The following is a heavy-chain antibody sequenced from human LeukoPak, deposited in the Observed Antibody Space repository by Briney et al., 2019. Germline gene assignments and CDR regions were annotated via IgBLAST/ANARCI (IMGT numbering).Heavy chain of an antibody. Sequence: ASVQVSCKASGYTFTGYYMHWVRQAPGQGLKWMGWINPNSGGTNYAQKFQGRVTMTRDTSISTAYMELSRLRSDDSAVYYCARDDKSYDFWSGYYAFDIWGQGTMVTVSS. CDR1: GYTFTGYY. V-gene: IGHV1-2*02. CDR3: ARDDKSYDFWSGYYAFDI. D-gene: IGHD3-3*01. CDR2: INPNSGGT. J-gene: IGHJ3*02.